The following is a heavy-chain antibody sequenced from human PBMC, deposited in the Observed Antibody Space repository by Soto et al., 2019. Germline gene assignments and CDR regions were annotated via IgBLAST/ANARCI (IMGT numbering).Heavy chain of an antibody. D-gene: IGHD6-13*01. V-gene: IGHV1-18*04. Sequence: ASVKVSCKASGYTFTSYGISWVRQAPGQGLEWMGWISAYNGNTNYAQELQGRVTMTTDTSTSTAYMELRSLRSDDTAVYYCARENQLYSSSWYYFDYWGQGTLVTVSS. J-gene: IGHJ4*02. CDR3: ARENQLYSSSWYYFDY. CDR2: ISAYNGNT. CDR1: GYTFTSYG.